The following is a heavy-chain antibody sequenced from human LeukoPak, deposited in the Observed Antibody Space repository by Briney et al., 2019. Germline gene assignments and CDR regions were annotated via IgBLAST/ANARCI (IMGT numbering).Heavy chain of an antibody. Sequence: PVASVKVSCKASGFTFCDNYMHWVRQAPGQGLEWMGWINPNSGGTNYAQKFQGRVTMTRDTSISTAYMELSRLRSDDTAVYYCAGGCGYYSPDYWGQGTLVTVSS. CDR1: GFTFCDNY. CDR3: AGGCGYYSPDY. CDR2: INPNSGGT. J-gene: IGHJ4*02. V-gene: IGHV1-2*02. D-gene: IGHD3-22*01.